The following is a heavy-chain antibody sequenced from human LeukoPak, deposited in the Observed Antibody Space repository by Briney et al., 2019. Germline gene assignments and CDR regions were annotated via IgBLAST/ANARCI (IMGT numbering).Heavy chain of an antibody. CDR1: VLSFSSSG. CDR3: ARDGEAYGWNYAFDY. Sequence: GGSLRLSCAASVLSFSSSGMYWVRQAPGKGLEWVSFISSSSSFMSYADSVKGRFTISRDNAKNSLYLQMNSLRAEDTAVYYCARDGEAYGWNYAFDYWGQGTLVTVSS. J-gene: IGHJ4*02. CDR2: ISSSSSFM. D-gene: IGHD1-7*01. V-gene: IGHV3-21*01.